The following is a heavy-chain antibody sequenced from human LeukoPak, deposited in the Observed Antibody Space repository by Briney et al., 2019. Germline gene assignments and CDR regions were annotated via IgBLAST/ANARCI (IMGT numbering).Heavy chain of an antibody. J-gene: IGHJ4*02. CDR1: GFTFSSDT. V-gene: IGHV3-21*01. CDR3: ARDMAAASYDY. CDR2: ISSSSSYV. D-gene: IGHD6-25*01. Sequence: GGSLRLSCAASGFTFSSDTMNWVRQAPGKGLEWVSSISSSSSYVYYADSVKGRFAISRDNAKNSLYLQMNSLRAEDTAVYYCARDMAAASYDYWGQGTLVTVSS.